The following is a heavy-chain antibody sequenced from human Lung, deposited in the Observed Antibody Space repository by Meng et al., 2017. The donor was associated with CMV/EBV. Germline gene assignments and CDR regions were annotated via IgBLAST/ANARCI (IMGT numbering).Heavy chain of an antibody. CDR3: LRRSGGSV. D-gene: IGHD3-10*01. V-gene: IGHV4-4*02. CDR2: IPHRGSS. Sequence: QGQLRAAAPAVVKTLETLSLTCAVSSDSINNHNWWAWVRQPPGKGLEWIGEIPHRGSSAYNPSLKSRVSMSIDKSKNQFSLKLTSVTAADTAVYHCLRRSGGSVWGQGTLVTVSS. J-gene: IGHJ1*01. CDR1: SDSINNHNW.